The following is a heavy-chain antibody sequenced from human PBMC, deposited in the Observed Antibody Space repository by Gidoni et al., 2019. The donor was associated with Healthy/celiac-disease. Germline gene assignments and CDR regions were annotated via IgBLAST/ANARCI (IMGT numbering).Heavy chain of an antibody. V-gene: IGHV4-34*01. CDR2: INHSGST. J-gene: IGHJ4*02. CDR3: ARTLKGLRCFDY. D-gene: IGHD4-17*01. Sequence: QVQLQQWGAGLLKPSETLSLTCAVYGGSFSGYYWSWIRQPPGKGLEWIGEINHSGSTNYNPSLKSRVTISVDTSKNQFSLKLSSVTAADTAVYYCARTLKGLRCFDYWGQGTLVTVSS. CDR1: GGSFSGYY.